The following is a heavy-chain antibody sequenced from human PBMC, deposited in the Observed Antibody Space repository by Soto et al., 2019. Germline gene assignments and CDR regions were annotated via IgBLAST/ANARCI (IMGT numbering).Heavy chain of an antibody. CDR1: GFTFGNYA. J-gene: IGHJ4*02. CDR2: IGGTGNNI. V-gene: IGHV3-23*01. Sequence: EVQLLESGGGLVQPGGSLRLSCAASGFTFGNYAMSWVRQAPGKGLQWVSAIGGTGNNIYYADSVKGRFIISRDKSKNTLYLQMNSLRAEDTAVYYCAIVKPRIQQWLVYFDYWGQGTLVTVSS. CDR3: AIVKPRIQQWLVYFDY. D-gene: IGHD6-19*01.